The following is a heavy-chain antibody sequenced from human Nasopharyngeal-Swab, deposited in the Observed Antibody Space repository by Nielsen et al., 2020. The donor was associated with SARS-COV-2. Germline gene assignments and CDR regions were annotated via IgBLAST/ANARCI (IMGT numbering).Heavy chain of an antibody. CDR3: GRQLRLGELSLYNEFDY. V-gene: IGHV3-21*01. D-gene: IGHD3-16*02. CDR2: ISSSSSYI. CDR1: GFTFSSYS. J-gene: IGHJ4*02. Sequence: GGSLRLSCAASGFTFSSYSMNWVRQAPGKGLEWVSSISSSSSYIYYADSVKGRFTISRDNAKNSLYLQMNSLRAEDTAVYYCGRQLRLGELSLYNEFDYWGQGTLVTVSS.